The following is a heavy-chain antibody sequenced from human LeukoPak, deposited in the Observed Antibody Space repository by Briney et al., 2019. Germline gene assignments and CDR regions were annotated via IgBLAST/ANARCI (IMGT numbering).Heavy chain of an antibody. Sequence: SETPSLTCTVSGGSISSSSYYWGWIRQPPGKGLEWIGSIYYSGSTYYNPSLKSRVTISVDTSKNQFSLKLSSVTAADTAVYYCARERSIRVATEPDYWGQGTLVTVSS. CDR3: ARERSIRVATEPDY. CDR1: GGSISSSSYY. D-gene: IGHD5-12*01. CDR2: IYYSGST. V-gene: IGHV4-39*07. J-gene: IGHJ4*02.